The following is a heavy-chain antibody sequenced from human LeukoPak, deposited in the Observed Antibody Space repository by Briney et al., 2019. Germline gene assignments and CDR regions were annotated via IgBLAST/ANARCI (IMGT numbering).Heavy chain of an antibody. CDR3: GRIDCSGTSCYNDY. CDR2: IYYSGST. CDR1: GGSIRDYN. J-gene: IGHJ4*02. Sequence: SETLSLTCTVSGGSIRDYNWSWIRQPPGKGLEWIGYIYYSGSTNYNPSLKSRVTISVDTSKNQLSLKLSSVTAADTAVYYCGRIDCSGTSCYNDYWGQGTLVTVSS. D-gene: IGHD2-2*02. V-gene: IGHV4-59*01.